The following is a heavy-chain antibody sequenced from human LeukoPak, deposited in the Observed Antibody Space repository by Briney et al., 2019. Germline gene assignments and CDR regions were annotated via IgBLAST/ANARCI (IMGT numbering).Heavy chain of an antibody. CDR1: GFTFSSFW. Sequence: GGSLRLSCAASGFTFSSFWMRWVRQAPGKGLVWVSRINSDGSSTSYADSVKGRFTISRDNAKNTLYLQMNSLRAEDTAEYYCARVRGALQQLLYWGQGTLVTVSS. D-gene: IGHD6-13*01. CDR3: ARVRGALQQLLY. J-gene: IGHJ4*02. V-gene: IGHV3-74*01. CDR2: INSDGSST.